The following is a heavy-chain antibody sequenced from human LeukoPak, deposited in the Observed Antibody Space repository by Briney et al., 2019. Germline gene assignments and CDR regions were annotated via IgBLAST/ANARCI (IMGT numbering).Heavy chain of an antibody. CDR2: INPSGGST. CDR1: GYTFTSYY. Sequence: GASVKVSCKASGYTFTSYYMHWVRQAPGQGLEWMGIINPSGGSTSYAQKFQGRVTMTRDMSTSTVYMELSSLRSEDTAVYYCAKYSSSSHFDYWGQGTLVTASS. CDR3: AKYSSSSHFDY. J-gene: IGHJ4*02. V-gene: IGHV1-46*03. D-gene: IGHD6-6*01.